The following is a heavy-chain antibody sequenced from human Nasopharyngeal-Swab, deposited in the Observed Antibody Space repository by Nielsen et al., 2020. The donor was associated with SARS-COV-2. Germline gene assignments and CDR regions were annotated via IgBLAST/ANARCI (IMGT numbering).Heavy chain of an antibody. CDR2: IIPIFGTA. Sequence: WVGQAPGQGLEWMGGIIPIFGTANHAQKFQGRVTITADESTSTAYMELSSLRSEDTAVYYCASSAIWFGEFPFDYWGQGTLVTVSS. J-gene: IGHJ4*02. V-gene: IGHV1-69*01. D-gene: IGHD3-10*01. CDR3: ASSAIWFGEFPFDY.